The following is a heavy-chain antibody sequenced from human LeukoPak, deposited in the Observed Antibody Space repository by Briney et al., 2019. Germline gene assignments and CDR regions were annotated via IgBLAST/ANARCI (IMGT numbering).Heavy chain of an antibody. D-gene: IGHD3-22*01. CDR1: GFTFTNAW. V-gene: IGHV3-15*01. CDR2: IKSRSDGGTT. Sequence: PGGSLRLSCAASGFTFTNAWMSGVRQAPGKGLEWGGLIKSRSDGGTTDYAAPVKGRFTISRDDSKNTLYLHMNSLKTEDTAVYYCAPHSYDSSGYGRPFAYWGQGTLVTVSS. CDR3: APHSYDSSGYGRPFAY. J-gene: IGHJ4*02.